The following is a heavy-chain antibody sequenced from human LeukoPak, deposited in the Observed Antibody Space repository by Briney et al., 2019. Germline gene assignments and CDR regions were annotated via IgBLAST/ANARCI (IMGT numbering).Heavy chain of an antibody. Sequence: ASVKVSCKASGYTFTSYGISWVRQAPGQGLEWMGWISAYNGNTNYAQKLQGRVTTTTDTSTSTAYMELRSLRSDDTAVYYCARDPKIRGYCSGGSCYLSSYWGQGTLVTVSS. V-gene: IGHV1-18*01. CDR2: ISAYNGNT. J-gene: IGHJ4*02. CDR1: GYTFTSYG. CDR3: ARDPKIRGYCSGGSCYLSSY. D-gene: IGHD2-15*01.